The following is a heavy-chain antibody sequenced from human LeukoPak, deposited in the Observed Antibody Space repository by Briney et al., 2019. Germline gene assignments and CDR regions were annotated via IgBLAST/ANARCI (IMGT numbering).Heavy chain of an antibody. J-gene: IGHJ6*03. V-gene: IGHV4-34*01. D-gene: IGHD2-2*01. CDR2: INHSGST. CDR1: SGSFSGYY. CDR3: ARGGTVVVPAARYYYYYMDV. Sequence: SETLSLTCAVYSGSFSGYYWSWIRQPPGKGLEWIGEINHSGSTNYNPSLKSRVTISVDTSKNQFSLKLSSVAAADTAVYYCARGGTVVVPAARYYYYYMDVWGKGTTVTVSS.